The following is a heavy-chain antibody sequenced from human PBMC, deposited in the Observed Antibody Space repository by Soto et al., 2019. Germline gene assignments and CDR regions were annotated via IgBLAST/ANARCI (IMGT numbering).Heavy chain of an antibody. J-gene: IGHJ4*02. CDR3: ARDHPHSYGVYYFDY. D-gene: IGHD5-18*01. CDR2: VYSSGST. V-gene: IGHV4-59*01. Sequence: PSETLSLTCTVSGGSTRNYYWSWIRQPPGKGLEWIEYVYSSGSTHYNPSLQSRVTISADTSKNQVSLKVNSVTAADTAVYYCARDHPHSYGVYYFDYWGQGTPVTVS. CDR1: GGSTRNYY.